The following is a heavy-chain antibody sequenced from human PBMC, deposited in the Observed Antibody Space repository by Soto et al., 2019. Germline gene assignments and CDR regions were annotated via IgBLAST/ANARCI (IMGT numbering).Heavy chain of an antibody. CDR2: IDSNGGT. J-gene: IGHJ6*02. Sequence: SETLSLTCTVSDDSSSNYKWSWIRQPPGRRLEWIGYIDSNGGTSYNPSLQSRVTISIDTATKQFFLKLSSVTAADTAVYYCVRQGFGRLHGLVDVWGQGTTVTVSS. CDR1: DDSSSNYK. V-gene: IGHV4-59*08. CDR3: VRQGFGRLHGLVDV. D-gene: IGHD3-10*01.